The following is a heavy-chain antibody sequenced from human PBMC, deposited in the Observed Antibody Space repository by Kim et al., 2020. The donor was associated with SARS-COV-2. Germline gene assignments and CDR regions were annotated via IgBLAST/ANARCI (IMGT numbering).Heavy chain of an antibody. CDR3: ARERCGAGSCYSGWDYYYGMDV. D-gene: IGHD2-15*01. CDR1: GFTFSSYS. J-gene: IGHJ6*02. CDR2: ISSSSSYI. V-gene: IGHV3-21*01. Sequence: GGSLRLSCAASGFTFSSYSMNWVRQAPGKGLEWVSSISSSSSYIYYADSVKGRFTISRDNAKNSLYLQMNSLRAEDTAVYYCARERCGAGSCYSGWDYYYGMDVWGQGTTVTVSS.